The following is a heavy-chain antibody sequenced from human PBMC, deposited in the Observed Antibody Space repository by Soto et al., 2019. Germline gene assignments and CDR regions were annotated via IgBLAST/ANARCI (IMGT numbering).Heavy chain of an antibody. CDR1: GFTFSSYA. J-gene: IGHJ4*02. CDR3: AKATSPKWFGENFFMDY. D-gene: IGHD3-10*01. Sequence: EVPLLESGGGLVQPGGSLRLSCAASGFTFSSYAMSWVRQAPGKGLEWVSAISGSGGSTYYADSVKGRFTISRDNSKNTLYLQMNSLRAEDTAVYYCAKATSPKWFGENFFMDYWGQGTLVTVSS. V-gene: IGHV3-23*01. CDR2: ISGSGGST.